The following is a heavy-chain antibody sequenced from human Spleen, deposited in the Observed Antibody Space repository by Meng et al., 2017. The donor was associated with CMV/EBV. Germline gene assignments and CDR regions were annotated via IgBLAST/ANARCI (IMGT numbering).Heavy chain of an antibody. J-gene: IGHJ3*02. Sequence: LTCAVSGSSISSGGYCWSWIRQHPGKGLEWIGYIYYSGSTDYNPSLKSRVTISVDTSKNQFSLKLSSVTAADTAVYYCARMEEAFDIWGQGTMVTVSS. CDR1: GSSISSGGYC. CDR3: ARMEEAFDI. CDR2: IYYSGST. D-gene: IGHD1-1*01. V-gene: IGHV4-31*11.